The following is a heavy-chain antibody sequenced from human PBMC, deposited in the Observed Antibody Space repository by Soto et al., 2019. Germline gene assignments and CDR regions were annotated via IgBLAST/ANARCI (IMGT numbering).Heavy chain of an antibody. CDR2: ISSSSSYI. V-gene: IGHV3-21*01. D-gene: IGHD6-13*01. J-gene: IGHJ5*02. Sequence: GGSLRLSCAASGFTFSSYSMNWVRQAPGKGLEWVSSISSSSSYIYYADSVKGRFTISRDNAKNSLYLQMNSLRAEDTAVYYCARESIAAAGTRWFDPWGQGTLVTVSS. CDR1: GFTFSSYS. CDR3: ARESIAAAGTRWFDP.